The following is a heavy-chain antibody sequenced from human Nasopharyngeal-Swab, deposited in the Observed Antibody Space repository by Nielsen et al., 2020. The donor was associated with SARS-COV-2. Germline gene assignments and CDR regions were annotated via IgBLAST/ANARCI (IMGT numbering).Heavy chain of an antibody. CDR1: GGSISNYH. Sequence: GALRLSCSVSGGSISNYHWNWIRQPPGKGLEWIGYIYYSGSTNYNPSLKSRVTISVDTSKNQFSLKLSSVTAADTAVYYCARRGEGYGDYLDYWGQGTLVTVSS. D-gene: IGHD4-17*01. CDR2: IYYSGST. CDR3: ARRGEGYGDYLDY. V-gene: IGHV4-59*08. J-gene: IGHJ4*02.